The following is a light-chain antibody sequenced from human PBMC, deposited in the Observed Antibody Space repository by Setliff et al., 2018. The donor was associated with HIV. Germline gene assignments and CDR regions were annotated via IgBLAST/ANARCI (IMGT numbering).Light chain of an antibody. CDR1: SGSIASNY. Sequence: NFMLTQPHSVSESPGKTVTISCTRSSGSIASNYVQWYQQRPGSSPTTVIYEDNQRPPGVPDRFSGSIDSSSNSASLTISGLKTEDEADYYCQSYDSNNHVVFGGGTKVTVL. V-gene: IGLV6-57*01. CDR3: QSYDSNNHVV. CDR2: EDN. J-gene: IGLJ2*01.